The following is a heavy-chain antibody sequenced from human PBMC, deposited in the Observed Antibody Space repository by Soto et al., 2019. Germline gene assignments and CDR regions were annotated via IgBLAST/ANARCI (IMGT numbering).Heavy chain of an antibody. V-gene: IGHV3-48*01. CDR1: GFTFSSYS. J-gene: IGHJ5*02. Sequence: EVQLVESGGGLVQPGGSLRLSCAASGFTFSSYSMSWVRQAPGKGLEWVSYISSSSSAIYYADSVKGRFTISRDNAKKSLYLQMNSLRAEDTAVYYCATEGGKYNGFDPWGQGTLVTVSS. D-gene: IGHD3-16*01. CDR3: ATEGGKYNGFDP. CDR2: ISSSSSAI.